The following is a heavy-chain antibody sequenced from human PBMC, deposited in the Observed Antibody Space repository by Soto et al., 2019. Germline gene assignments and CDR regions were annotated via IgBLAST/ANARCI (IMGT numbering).Heavy chain of an antibody. V-gene: IGHV4-34*01. D-gene: IGHD6-19*01. CDR2: INHSGST. CDR3: ARGYRSGRAYHFDY. CDR1: GGSFSGYY. Sequence: SETLSLTCAVYGGSFSGYYGSWIRQPPGKGLEWIGEINHSGSTNYNSSLKSRVTISIDTSKNLFSLKLNAVTAADTAVYYCARGYRSGRAYHFDYWGQGTLVTVSS. J-gene: IGHJ4*02.